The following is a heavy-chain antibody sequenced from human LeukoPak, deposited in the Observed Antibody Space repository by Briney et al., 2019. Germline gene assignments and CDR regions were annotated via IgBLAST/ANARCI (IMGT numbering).Heavy chain of an antibody. CDR1: GYTFTGYY. Sequence: GASVKVSCKASGYTFTGYYMHWVRQAPGQGLEWMGWISAYTGNSKYADKFQGRVTMSTDTSTNTGYMELRSLTSDDTAVYYCAREAGHDILTGYLVPFDSWGQGTLVTVSS. V-gene: IGHV1-18*04. CDR2: ISAYTGNS. CDR3: AREAGHDILTGYLVPFDS. J-gene: IGHJ4*02. D-gene: IGHD3-9*01.